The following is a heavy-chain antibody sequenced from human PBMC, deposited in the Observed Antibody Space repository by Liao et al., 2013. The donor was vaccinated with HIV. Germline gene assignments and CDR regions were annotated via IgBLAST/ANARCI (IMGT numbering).Heavy chain of an antibody. V-gene: IGHV4-39*07. D-gene: IGHD6-19*01. CDR1: GGSISSSSDY. Sequence: QVQLQQWGAGLLKPSETLSLTCAVYGGSISSSSDYWGWIRQPPGKGLEWIGSIYYSGSTYYNPSLKSRVTISVDTSKNQFSLKLSSVTAADTAVYYCARGALGGIAVAGPRYFDLWGRGTLVTVSS. CDR2: IYYSGST. J-gene: IGHJ2*01. CDR3: ARGALGGIAVAGPRYFDL.